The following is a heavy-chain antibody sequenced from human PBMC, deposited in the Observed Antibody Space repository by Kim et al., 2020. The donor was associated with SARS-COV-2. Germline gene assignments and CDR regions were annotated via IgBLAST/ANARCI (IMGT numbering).Heavy chain of an antibody. CDR3: ARGSYGSVGYFSVFCDY. V-gene: IGHV4-31*03. CDR1: GSITSGGYY. J-gene: IGHJ4*01. CDR2: IHHSGIT. D-gene: IGHD3-10*01. Sequence: SETLSLTCSVSGSITSGGYYWSWIRQHPGRGLEWIGYIHHSGITYYNPSLKSRVTISVDTSKNHFSLKLSSVTAADTAVYYCARGSYGSVGYFSVFCDY.